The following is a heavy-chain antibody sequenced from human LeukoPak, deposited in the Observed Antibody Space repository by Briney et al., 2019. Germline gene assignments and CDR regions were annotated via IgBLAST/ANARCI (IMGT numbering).Heavy chain of an antibody. Sequence: ASVNVSFKASGYTFTGYYMHWVRQAPGQGLEWMGRINPNSGGTNYAQKFQGRVTMTRDTSISTAYMELSRLRSDDTAVYYCARTPIVVVISTFIGAFDIWGQGTMVTVSS. D-gene: IGHD3-22*01. J-gene: IGHJ3*02. CDR3: ARTPIVVVISTFIGAFDI. CDR2: INPNSGGT. V-gene: IGHV1-2*06. CDR1: GYTFTGYY.